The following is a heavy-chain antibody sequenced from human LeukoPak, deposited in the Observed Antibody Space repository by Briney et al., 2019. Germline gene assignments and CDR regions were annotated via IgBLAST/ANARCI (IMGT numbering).Heavy chain of an antibody. V-gene: IGHV1-8*01. Sequence: ASVKVSCKASGYTFTSYDINWVRQSAGQGLEWMGWMNPNSGNAAYAQKFQGRVTMTRDTSISTAYMELSSLRSEDTAVYYCARRYYYDGSGPRLDVWGEGTPVTVSS. CDR3: ARRYYYDGSGPRLDV. CDR1: GYTFTSYD. J-gene: IGHJ6*04. D-gene: IGHD3-22*01. CDR2: MNPNSGNA.